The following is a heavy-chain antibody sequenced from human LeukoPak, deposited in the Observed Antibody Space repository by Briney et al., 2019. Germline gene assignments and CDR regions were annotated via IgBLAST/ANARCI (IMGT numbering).Heavy chain of an antibody. J-gene: IGHJ5*02. V-gene: IGHV4-38-2*01. CDR3: ARVYIASPGQFDP. CDR2: IYISGST. Sequence: SETLSLTCAVFRYSISSGYYWSWIRQPAGKGLEWIGRIYISGSTSYNPSLKSRVTISVDTSKNQFSLKLSSVTAADTAVYYCARVYIASPGQFDPWGQGTLVTVSS. CDR1: RYSISSGYY. D-gene: IGHD5-12*01.